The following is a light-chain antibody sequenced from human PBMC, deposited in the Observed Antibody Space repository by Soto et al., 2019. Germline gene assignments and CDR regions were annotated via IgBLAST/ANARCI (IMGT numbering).Light chain of an antibody. CDR1: SSNIGAGYD. CDR2: GNT. V-gene: IGLV1-40*01. CDR3: QSHHSSLSGSI. Sequence: QSVLTQTPSVSGAPGQRVTISCTGSSSNIGAGYDVNWYQQLPGTARKLLIYGNTNRPSGVPDRFSGSKSGTSASLTSSGLQAEDEDDYSCQSHHSSLSGSIFGGGTKLTVL. J-gene: IGLJ2*01.